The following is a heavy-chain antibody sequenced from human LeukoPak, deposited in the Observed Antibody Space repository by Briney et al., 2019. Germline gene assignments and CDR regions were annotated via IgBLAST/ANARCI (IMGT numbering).Heavy chain of an antibody. Sequence: SQTLSLTCTVSGGSISSDGYYWSWIRQPAGKGLEWIGRIYTSGSTNYNPSLKSRVTISVDTAENQFSLKLSSVTAADTAVYYCARERGVTYYYGSGSYPDYWGQGTLVAVSS. CDR2: IYTSGST. CDR1: GGSISSDGYY. J-gene: IGHJ4*02. D-gene: IGHD3-10*01. V-gene: IGHV4-61*02. CDR3: ARERGVTYYYGSGSYPDY.